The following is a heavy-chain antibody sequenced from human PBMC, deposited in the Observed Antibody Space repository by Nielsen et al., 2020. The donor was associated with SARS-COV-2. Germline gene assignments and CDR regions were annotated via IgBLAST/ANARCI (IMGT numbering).Heavy chain of an antibody. J-gene: IGHJ4*02. CDR1: GSTSSGYS. Sequence: GRSLRPPGTPSGSTSSGYSTSWVRQPPGKGLAWVSYISGSTTSTNYVDSVKGRFAISRDNANNTLFLQMNNLRGEDTAVYYCARGTNLDYLGQGTLVTVSS. CDR3: ARGTNLDY. CDR2: ISGSTTST. V-gene: IGHV3-11*05.